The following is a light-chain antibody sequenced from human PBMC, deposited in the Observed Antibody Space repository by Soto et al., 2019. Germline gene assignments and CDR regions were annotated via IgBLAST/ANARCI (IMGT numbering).Light chain of an antibody. CDR2: DVS. V-gene: IGKV3-20*01. Sequence: DIVLTQSPGTLSLSPGERATLSCRSRQSVSSNYLAWYQQKPDQAPRLVIYDVSGRATGIPDRFSGSGSGTDFTLTISRLEPEDSAVYYCQQYGSSPRSWTFGQGTKVEI. CDR3: QQYGSSPRSWT. CDR1: QSVSSNY. J-gene: IGKJ1*01.